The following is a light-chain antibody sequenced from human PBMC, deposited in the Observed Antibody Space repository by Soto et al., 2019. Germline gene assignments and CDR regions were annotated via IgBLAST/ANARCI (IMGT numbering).Light chain of an antibody. J-gene: IGLJ1*01. CDR2: EVN. CDR1: SSDVGAYNY. CDR3: SSYTTDNTYV. V-gene: IGLV2-14*01. Sequence: QSVLTQPDSVSGSPGQSITISCTGTSSDVGAYNYVSWYQQYPGKAPKLMIYEVNNRPSGSSNRFSGSKSGNTASLTISGLQAEDEAEYYCSSYTTDNTYVFGSGTKVTVL.